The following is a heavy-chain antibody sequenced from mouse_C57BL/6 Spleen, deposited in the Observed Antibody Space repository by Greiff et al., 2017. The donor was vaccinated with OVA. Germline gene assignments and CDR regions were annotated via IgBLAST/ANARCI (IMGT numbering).Heavy chain of an antibody. CDR2: FHPYNDDT. Sequence: VKLVESGAELVKPGASVKMSCKASGYTFTTYPIEWMKQNHGKSLEWIGNFHPYNDDTKYNEKFKGKATLTVEKSSSTVYLELSRLTSDDSAVYYCARGITTVVAKGYWYFDVWGTGTTVTVSS. CDR3: ARGITTVVAKGYWYFDV. J-gene: IGHJ1*03. V-gene: IGHV1-47*01. CDR1: GYTFTTYP. D-gene: IGHD1-1*01.